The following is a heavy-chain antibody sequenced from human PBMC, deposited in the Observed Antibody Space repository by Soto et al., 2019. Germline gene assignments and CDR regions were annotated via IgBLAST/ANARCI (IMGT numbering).Heavy chain of an antibody. V-gene: IGHV3-23*01. D-gene: IGHD2-2*02. J-gene: IGHJ4*02. CDR1: GFTFTNYV. Sequence: GSLRLSCAASGFTFTNYVLSWVRQAPGKGLEWVSTISRTGDYTYYSASVRGRFTISRDNSKDTLYLQMNRLRADDTAVYYCESRSCSGSNCYIGFEYWGLGTLVTVS. CDR3: ESRSCSGSNCYIGFEY. CDR2: ISRTGDYT.